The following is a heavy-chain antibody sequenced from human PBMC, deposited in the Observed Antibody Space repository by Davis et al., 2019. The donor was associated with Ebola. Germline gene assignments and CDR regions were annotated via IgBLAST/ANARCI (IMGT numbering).Heavy chain of an antibody. D-gene: IGHD1-14*01. V-gene: IGHV4-59*01. Sequence: PSETLSLTCTVSGGSISSYYWSWIRQPPGKGLEWIGYIYYSGSTNYNPSLKSRVTISVDTSKNQFSLKLSSVTAADTAVYYCGRVLKPGMAGDYFDSWGQGTLVTVSS. CDR3: GRVLKPGMAGDYFDS. CDR1: GGSISSYY. CDR2: IYYSGST. J-gene: IGHJ4*02.